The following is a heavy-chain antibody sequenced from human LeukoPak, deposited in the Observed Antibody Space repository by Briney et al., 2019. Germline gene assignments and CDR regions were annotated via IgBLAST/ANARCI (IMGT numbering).Heavy chain of an antibody. D-gene: IGHD3-22*01. Sequence: ASVKVSCKASGYSFMRYGITWVRQAPGQGLQWMGWISAYTGNTHYAQELQGRVAVTTDTSTSTAYMDLRSLRSDDTAIYYCARDPRYFYDSGDYVPEYYYDFWGQGTLVTVSS. V-gene: IGHV1-18*01. J-gene: IGHJ4*02. CDR3: ARDPRYFYDSGDYVPEYYYDF. CDR2: ISAYTGNT. CDR1: GYSFMRYG.